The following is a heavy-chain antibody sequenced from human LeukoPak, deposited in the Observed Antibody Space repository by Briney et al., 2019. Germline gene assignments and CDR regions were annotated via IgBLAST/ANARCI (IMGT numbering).Heavy chain of an antibody. CDR3: ARAMATYYFDY. J-gene: IGHJ4*02. V-gene: IGHV1-3*01. D-gene: IGHD5-12*01. CDR2: INAGNGNT. CDR1: GYTFTSYA. Sequence: GASVKVSCKASGYTFTSYAMHWVRQAAGQRREWMGWINAGNGNTKYSQKFQGRVTITRDTSASTAYMELSSLRSEDTAVYYCARAMATYYFDYLGQGTLVTVSS.